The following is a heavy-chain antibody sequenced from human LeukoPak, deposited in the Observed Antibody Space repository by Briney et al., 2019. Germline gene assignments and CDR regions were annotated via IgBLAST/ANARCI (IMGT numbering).Heavy chain of an antibody. CDR2: ISSSSSYI. CDR3: ARSSTPPRHYDFWSGSEAFFDY. CDR1: GFTFSSYS. J-gene: IGHJ4*02. Sequence: GGSLRLSCAASGFTFSSYSMNWVRQAPGKGLEWVSSISSSSSYIYYADSVKGRFTISRDNAKNSLYLQMNSLRAEDTAVYYCARSSTPPRHYDFWSGSEAFFDYWGQGTLVTVSS. D-gene: IGHD3-3*01. V-gene: IGHV3-21*01.